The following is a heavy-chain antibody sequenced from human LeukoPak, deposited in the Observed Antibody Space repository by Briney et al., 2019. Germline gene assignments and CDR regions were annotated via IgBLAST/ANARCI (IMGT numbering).Heavy chain of an antibody. CDR1: GGSISSYY. D-gene: IGHD6-19*01. CDR2: LYYSGST. CDR3: ARHAGSDGWYFHYFDY. Sequence: SETLSLTCTVSGGSISSYYWSWIRPPPGKGLEWIGYLYYSGSTNYNPSLKSRVTISVDTSKSQFSLRLSSVTAADTAVYYCARHAGSDGWYFHYFDYWGQGTLVTVSS. V-gene: IGHV4-59*08. J-gene: IGHJ4*02.